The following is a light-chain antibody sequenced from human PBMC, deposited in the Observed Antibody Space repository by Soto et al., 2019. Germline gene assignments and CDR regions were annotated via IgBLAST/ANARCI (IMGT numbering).Light chain of an antibody. J-gene: IGLJ2*01. CDR1: SSNIGNND. CDR2: END. Sequence: QSVLTQPPSVSAAPGQKVTISCSGGSSNIGNNDVSWYQQLPGTAPQLIVYENDKRPSGIPDRFSGSKSDTSATLGITGLQTGDEAAYYCGRWDTGMSAAVFGGGTKLTVL. CDR3: GRWDTGMSAAV. V-gene: IGLV1-51*02.